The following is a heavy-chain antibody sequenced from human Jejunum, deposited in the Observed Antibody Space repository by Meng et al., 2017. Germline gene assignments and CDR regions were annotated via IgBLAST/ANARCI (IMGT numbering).Heavy chain of an antibody. CDR1: GFTFSNYW. D-gene: IGHD6-13*01. Sequence: QWVESGGGLVQPGGSLRLSCAAAGFTFSNYWMHWVRQAPGKGLVWVSRINSDGSSTNYADSVKGRFTISRDNAKNTLFLQMNSLRAEDTAVYYCVRPDSSIHWSFLDSWGQGALVTVSS. CDR3: VRPDSSIHWSFLDS. J-gene: IGHJ4*02. V-gene: IGHV3-74*01. CDR2: INSDGSST.